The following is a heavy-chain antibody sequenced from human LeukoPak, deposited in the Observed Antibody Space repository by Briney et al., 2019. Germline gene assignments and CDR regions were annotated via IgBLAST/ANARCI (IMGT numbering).Heavy chain of an antibody. J-gene: IGHJ4*02. Sequence: GGSLRLSCAASGFTFSSYSMNWVRQARGKGLEWVSSISSSSSYIYYADSVKGRFTISRDNAKNSLYLQMNSLRAEDTAVYYCARDPTPGDPPHYWGQGALVTVSS. CDR1: GFTFSSYS. V-gene: IGHV3-21*01. D-gene: IGHD4-17*01. CDR3: ARDPTPGDPPHY. CDR2: ISSSSSYI.